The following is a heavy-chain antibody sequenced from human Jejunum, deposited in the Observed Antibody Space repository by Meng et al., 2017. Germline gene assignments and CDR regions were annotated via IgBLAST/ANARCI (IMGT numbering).Heavy chain of an antibody. V-gene: IGHV4-30-4*01. CDR1: GVSISGGDYY. J-gene: IGHJ5*02. Sequence: QVQLQESGPGLVKPSQTLSLTCTVSGVSISGGDYYWSWIRQPPGKGLEWIGYIYHSGSTDYNPSLKSRVTISVDTSKNQFSLKLSSVTAADTAVYYCARGHQVDPWGPGTLVTVSS. D-gene: IGHD2-2*01. CDR3: ARGHQVDP. CDR2: IYHSGST.